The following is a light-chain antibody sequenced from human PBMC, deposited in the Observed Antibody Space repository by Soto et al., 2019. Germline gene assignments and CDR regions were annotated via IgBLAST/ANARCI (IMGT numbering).Light chain of an antibody. Sequence: EIVMTHSPATLSVSPGERATLSCRASQTVNSNLAWYQQKPGQAPRLLIYGASTRATGIPARFSGSGSGTEFTLTISSLQSEDFAVYYCQQYNNWPRTFGQGTKVDIK. CDR3: QQYNNWPRT. V-gene: IGKV3-15*01. J-gene: IGKJ1*01. CDR2: GAS. CDR1: QTVNSN.